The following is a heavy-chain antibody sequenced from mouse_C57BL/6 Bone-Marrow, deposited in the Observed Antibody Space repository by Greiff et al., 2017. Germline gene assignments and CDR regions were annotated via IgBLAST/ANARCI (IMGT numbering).Heavy chain of an antibody. J-gene: IGHJ4*01. V-gene: IGHV1-66*01. CDR2: IYPGSGNT. CDR3: ARGGAYYSNYGAMDY. CDR1: GYSFTSYY. Sequence: QVQLQQSGPELVKPGASVKISCKASGYSFTSYYIHWVKQRPGQGLEWIGWIYPGSGNTKYNEKFKGKATLTADTSSSTAYMQLSSLPSEDSAVYYCARGGAYYSNYGAMDYWGRGTSVTVSS. D-gene: IGHD2-5*01.